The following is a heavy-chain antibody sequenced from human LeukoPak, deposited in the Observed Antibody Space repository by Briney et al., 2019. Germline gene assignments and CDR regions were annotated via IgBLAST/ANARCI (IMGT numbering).Heavy chain of an antibody. CDR2: IIPIFGTA. CDR3: ARDLRFTLSLVEGWQRSAFDI. V-gene: IGHV1-69*01. CDR1: GGTFSSYA. J-gene: IGHJ3*02. Sequence: ASVKVSCKASGGTFSSYAISWVRQAPGQGLEWMGGIIPIFGTANYAQKFQGRVTITADESTSTAYMELSSLRSEDTAVYYCARDLRFTLSLVEGWQRSAFDIWGQGTMVTVSS. D-gene: IGHD2-8*02.